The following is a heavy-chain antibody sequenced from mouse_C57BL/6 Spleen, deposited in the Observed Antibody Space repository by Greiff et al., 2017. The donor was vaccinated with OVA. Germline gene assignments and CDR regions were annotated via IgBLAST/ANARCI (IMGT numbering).Heavy chain of an antibody. J-gene: IGHJ2*01. D-gene: IGHD1-1*01. V-gene: IGHV1-82*01. Sequence: QVQLQQSGPELVKPGASVKISCKASGYAFSSSWMNWVKQRPGKGLEWIGRIYPGDGDTNYNGKLKGKATLTADKSSSTAYMQLSSLTSEDSAVYFCARAGYYGSSYWGQGTTLTVSS. CDR2: IYPGDGDT. CDR3: ARAGYYGSSY. CDR1: GYAFSSSW.